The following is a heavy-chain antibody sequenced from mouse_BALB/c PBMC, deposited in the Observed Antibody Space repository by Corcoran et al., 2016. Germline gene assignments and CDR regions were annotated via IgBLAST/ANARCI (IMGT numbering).Heavy chain of an antibody. CDR1: GFNIKDTY. V-gene: IGHV14-3*02. D-gene: IGHD1-1*01. J-gene: IGHJ1*01. CDR3: ARRYYYGRGYFDV. Sequence: VQLQQSGAELVMPGASVKLSCTASGFNIKDTYMHWVKQRPEQGLEWIGRIDPANGNTKYDPKFQGKATITADTSSNTAYLQLSSLTSEDTAVYYCARRYYYGRGYFDVWGAGTTVTVSS. CDR2: IDPANGNT.